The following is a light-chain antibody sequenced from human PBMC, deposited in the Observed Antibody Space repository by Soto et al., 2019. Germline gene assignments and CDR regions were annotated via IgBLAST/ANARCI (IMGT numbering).Light chain of an antibody. CDR3: QHYNSAPRVT. CDR1: QTISSW. CDR2: KAS. J-gene: IGKJ1*01. V-gene: IGKV1-5*03. Sequence: QMTQSPSSLSASVGDRITITCRASQTISSWLAWYQQKPGKAPKLLIYKASTLKSGVPSRFSGSGSGTEFTLTISSLQPDDFATYYCQHYNSAPRVTFGQG.